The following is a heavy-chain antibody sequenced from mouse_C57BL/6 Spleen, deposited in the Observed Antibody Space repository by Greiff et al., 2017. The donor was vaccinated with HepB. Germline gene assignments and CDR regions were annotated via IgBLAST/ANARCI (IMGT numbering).Heavy chain of an antibody. Sequence: DVKLQESGPGLVKPSQSLSLTCSVTGYSITSGYYWNWIRQFPGNKLEWMGYISYDGSKNYNPSLKNRISITRDTSKNQFFLKVNSVTTEDTATYYCARDDWDVYFDVWGTGTTVTVSS. J-gene: IGHJ1*03. CDR2: ISYDGSK. D-gene: IGHD4-1*01. V-gene: IGHV3-6*01. CDR3: ARDDWDVYFDV. CDR1: GYSITSGYY.